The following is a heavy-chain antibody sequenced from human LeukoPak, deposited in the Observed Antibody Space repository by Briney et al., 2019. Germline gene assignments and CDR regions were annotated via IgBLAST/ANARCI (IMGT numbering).Heavy chain of an antibody. V-gene: IGHV3-30*18. D-gene: IGHD3-10*01. Sequence: GGSLRLSCAASGFTFSSNGMHWVRQAPGKGLEWVAVISYDGSNKYYADSVKGRFTISRDNSKNTLYLQMNSLRAEDTAVYYCAKGIVHDPFGELLIVDYWGQGTLVTVSS. CDR2: ISYDGSNK. J-gene: IGHJ4*02. CDR3: AKGIVHDPFGELLIVDY. CDR1: GFTFSSNG.